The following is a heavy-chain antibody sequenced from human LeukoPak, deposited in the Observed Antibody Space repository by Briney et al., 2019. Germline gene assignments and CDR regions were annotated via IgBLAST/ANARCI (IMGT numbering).Heavy chain of an antibody. CDR1: GFTFSSYG. V-gene: IGHV3-33*01. Sequence: PGRSLRLSCAASGFTFSSYGMHWVRQAPGKGLEWVAVIWYDGSNKYYADSVKGQFSISRDNSKNTLYLQMNSLRAEDTAVYYCARDYGSGSDGRYYYYYGMGVWGQGTTVTVSS. CDR2: IWYDGSNK. D-gene: IGHD3-10*01. CDR3: ARDYGSGSDGRYYYYYGMGV. J-gene: IGHJ6*02.